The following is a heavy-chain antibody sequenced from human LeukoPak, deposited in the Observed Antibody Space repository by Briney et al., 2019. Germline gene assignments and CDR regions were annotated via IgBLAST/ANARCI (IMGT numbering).Heavy chain of an antibody. CDR2: INPNSGGT. J-gene: IGHJ4*02. Sequence: ASVKVSCKASGYTFTGYSMHRVRQAPGQGLEWMGRINPNSGGTNYAQKFQGRVTMTRDTSISTAYMELSRLRSDDTAVYYCARDLSSGSYYGNWGQGTLVTVSS. CDR1: GYTFTGYS. D-gene: IGHD1-26*01. CDR3: ARDLSSGSYYGN. V-gene: IGHV1-2*06.